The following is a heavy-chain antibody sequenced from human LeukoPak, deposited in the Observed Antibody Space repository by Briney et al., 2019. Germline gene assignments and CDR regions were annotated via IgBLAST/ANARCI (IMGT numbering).Heavy chain of an antibody. CDR1: GGSFSGYY. D-gene: IGHD3-10*01. J-gene: IGHJ4*02. CDR2: INHSGST. CDR3: ARRGFNPYYFDY. Sequence: PSETLSLTCAVYGGSFSGYYWSWIRQPPGKGLEWIGDINHSGSTNYNPSLKSRVTISVDTSKNQFSLKLSSVTAADTAVYYCARRGFNPYYFDYWGQGTLVTVSS. V-gene: IGHV4-34*01.